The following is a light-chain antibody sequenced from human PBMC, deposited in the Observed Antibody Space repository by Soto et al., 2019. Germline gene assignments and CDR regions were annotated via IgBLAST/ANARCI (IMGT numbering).Light chain of an antibody. J-gene: IGKJ1*01. CDR2: DAS. Sequence: EIQMTQSASTLSAFVGDRVTITGRASQSIGRFLAWYQHQPGKAPKLLIYDASTLESGVPSRFSGTGSGTEFTFSITSLQPEDFGTYYCQQCYMGWTFGQGTKVDIK. CDR1: QSIGRF. CDR3: QQCYMGWT. V-gene: IGKV1-5*01.